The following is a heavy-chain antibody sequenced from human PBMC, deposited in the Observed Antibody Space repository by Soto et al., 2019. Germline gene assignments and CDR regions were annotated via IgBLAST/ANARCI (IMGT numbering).Heavy chain of an antibody. CDR1: GCAISSYY. J-gene: IGHJ4*02. CDR3: ARLSHGYSYGQL. CDR2: IYYSGST. D-gene: IGHD5-18*01. Sequence: PSDTLSLTCTVSGCAISSYYWSWIRQPPGKGLEWIGYIYYSGSTNYNPSLKSRVTISVDTSKNQFSLKLSSVTAADTAVYYCARLSHGYSYGQLWGQGPLLSVSS. V-gene: IGHV4-59*08.